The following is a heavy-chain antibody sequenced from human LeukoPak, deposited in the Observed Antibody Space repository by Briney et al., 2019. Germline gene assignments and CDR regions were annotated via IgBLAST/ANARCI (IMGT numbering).Heavy chain of an antibody. J-gene: IGHJ6*03. V-gene: IGHV1-2*02. CDR3: ARDPLHRDGHGEGYYYYMDV. D-gene: IGHD5-24*01. CDR2: INPNSGGT. Sequence: GASVKVSCKASGYTFTGYYMHWVRQAPGQGLEWMGWINPNSGGTNYAQKFQGRVTITADESTSTAYMELSSLRSEDTAVYYCARDPLHRDGHGEGYYYYMDVWGKGTTVTISS. CDR1: GYTFTGYY.